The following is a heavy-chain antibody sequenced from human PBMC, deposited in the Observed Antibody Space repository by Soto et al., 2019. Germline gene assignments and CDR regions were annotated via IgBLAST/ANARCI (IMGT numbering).Heavy chain of an antibody. D-gene: IGHD6-13*01. J-gene: IGHJ4*02. V-gene: IGHV1-3*01. CDR2: INADNDTT. Sequence: GAPVRVSCKAPGSIFPNYAMHWVRQAPGLRLERMGWINADNDTTPYSQKLQGRVTITRDTFASTAYMELSSLRSEDTAVYYCARVGAAEGPYYFDNWGQGTLVTVSS. CDR1: GSIFPNYA. CDR3: ARVGAAEGPYYFDN.